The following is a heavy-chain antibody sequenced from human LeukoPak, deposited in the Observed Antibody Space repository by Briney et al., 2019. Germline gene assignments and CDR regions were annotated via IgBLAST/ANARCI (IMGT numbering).Heavy chain of an antibody. Sequence: GGSLRLSCAASGFTFDDYGMSWVRQAPGKGLEWVSGINWNGGGTGYGDSVKGRFTISRDNSKNTLYLQMNSLRAEDTAVYYCAREGASSSFGYWGQGTLVTVSS. CDR2: INWNGGGT. CDR1: GFTFDDYG. D-gene: IGHD6-13*01. J-gene: IGHJ4*02. CDR3: AREGASSSFGY. V-gene: IGHV3-20*04.